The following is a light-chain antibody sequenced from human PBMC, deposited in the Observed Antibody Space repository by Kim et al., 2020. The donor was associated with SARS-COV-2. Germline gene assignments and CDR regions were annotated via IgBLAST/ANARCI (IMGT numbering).Light chain of an antibody. Sequence: LSASVGDRVTITCQASQDINNHLNWYQHKPGKAPELLIYDASNVETGVPSRFSGSGLGSDFTLIITSLQPEDIATYYCQQYDNLYTFGQGTKLEI. V-gene: IGKV1-33*01. CDR3: QQYDNLYT. J-gene: IGKJ2*01. CDR1: QDINNH. CDR2: DAS.